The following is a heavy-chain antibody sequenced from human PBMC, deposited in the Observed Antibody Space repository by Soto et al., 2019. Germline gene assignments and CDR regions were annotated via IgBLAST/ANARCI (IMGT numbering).Heavy chain of an antibody. D-gene: IGHD3-22*01. V-gene: IGHV1-58*01. CDR2: IVVGSGNT. Sequence: QMQLVQSGPEVKKPGTSVKVSCKASGFTFTSSDVQWVRQARGQRLEWIGWIVVGSGNTNYAQKFQERVTITRDMSTSTAYMELSSLRSEDTAVYYCAADPVWLFGYYYGMDVWGQGTTVTVSS. CDR1: GFTFTSSD. J-gene: IGHJ6*02. CDR3: AADPVWLFGYYYGMDV.